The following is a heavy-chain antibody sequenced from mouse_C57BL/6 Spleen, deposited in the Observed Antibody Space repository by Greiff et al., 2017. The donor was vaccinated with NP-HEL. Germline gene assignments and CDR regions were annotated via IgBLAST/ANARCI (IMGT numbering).Heavy chain of an antibody. V-gene: IGHV1-26*01. CDR3: ARDGSYGRTFDY. J-gene: IGHJ2*01. CDR2: INPNNGGT. Sequence: EVQLQQSGPELVKPGASVKISCKASGYTFTDYYMNWVKQSHGKSLEWIGDINPNNGGTSYNQKFKGKATLTVDKSSSTAYMELRSLTSEDSAVYYCARDGSYGRTFDYWGQGTTLTVSS. D-gene: IGHD1-1*01. CDR1: GYTFTDYY.